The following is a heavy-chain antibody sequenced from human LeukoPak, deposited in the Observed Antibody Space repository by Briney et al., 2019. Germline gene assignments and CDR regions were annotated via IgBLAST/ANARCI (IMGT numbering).Heavy chain of an antibody. Sequence: SGGSLRLSCAASGFTFSSYSMNWVRQAPGKGLEWVSYISSSSSTIYYADSVKGRFTISRDNSKNTLYLQMNSLRAEDTAVYYCARDPHIAVAGTFDYWGQGTLVTVSS. CDR1: GFTFSSYS. D-gene: IGHD6-19*01. CDR3: ARDPHIAVAGTFDY. J-gene: IGHJ4*02. V-gene: IGHV3-48*01. CDR2: ISSSSSTI.